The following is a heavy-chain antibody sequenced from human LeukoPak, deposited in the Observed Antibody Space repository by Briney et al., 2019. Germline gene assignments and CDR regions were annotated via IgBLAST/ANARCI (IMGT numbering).Heavy chain of an antibody. CDR2: IYYIGNT. J-gene: IGHJ4*02. V-gene: IGHV4-59*08. D-gene: IGHD2-15*01. CDR3: VRHSRVVAFDY. CDR1: GVSISNHY. Sequence: SETLSLTCTVSGVSISNHYSSWIRQPPGKGLEWIGYIYYIGNTNYNPSLKSRVTISEDTSKNQVSLELSSVTAADTAVYYCVRHSRVVAFDYWGQGTLVTVSS.